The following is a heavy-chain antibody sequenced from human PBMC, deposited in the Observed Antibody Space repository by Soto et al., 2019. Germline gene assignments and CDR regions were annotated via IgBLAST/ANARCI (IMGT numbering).Heavy chain of an antibody. CDR3: ARQKLWFGELYDY. CDR1: GFTFSSYW. V-gene: IGHV3-74*01. J-gene: IGHJ4*02. D-gene: IGHD3-10*01. Sequence: PGGSLRLSCAASGFTFSSYWMHWVRQAPGKGLVWVSRTNSDGSSTTYADSVKGRFTISRDNAKNTLYLEMNSLRAEDTAVHYCARQKLWFGELYDYWGPGTLVTVSS. CDR2: TNSDGSST.